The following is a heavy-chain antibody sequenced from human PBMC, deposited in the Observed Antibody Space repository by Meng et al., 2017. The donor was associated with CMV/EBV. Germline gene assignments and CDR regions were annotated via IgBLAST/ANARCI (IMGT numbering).Heavy chain of an antibody. CDR2: IYYSGST. D-gene: IGHD2-2*01. J-gene: IGHJ5*02. CDR1: GVSISSYY. Sequence: SETLSLTCTVSGVSISSYYWSWIRQPPGKGLEWIGYIYYSGSTNYNPSLKSRVTISVDASKNQFSLKLSSVTAADTAVYYCAREWFYCSSTSCGGFDPWGQGTLVTVSS. CDR3: AREWFYCSSTSCGGFDP. V-gene: IGHV4-59*01.